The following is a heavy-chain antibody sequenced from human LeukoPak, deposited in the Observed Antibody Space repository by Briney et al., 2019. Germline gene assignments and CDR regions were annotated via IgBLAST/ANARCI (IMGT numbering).Heavy chain of an antibody. Sequence: PSETLSLTCAVSGYSISSGDYWGWNRQSPGKGLEWIGNIFHSGSTYHNPSLKSRVTISVDTSKNEFSLKLSSVTAADTAVYYCARGIYYLIEYWGQGTLVTVSS. CDR2: IFHSGST. D-gene: IGHD3-10*01. V-gene: IGHV4-38-2*01. CDR1: GYSISSGDY. CDR3: ARGIYYLIEY. J-gene: IGHJ4*02.